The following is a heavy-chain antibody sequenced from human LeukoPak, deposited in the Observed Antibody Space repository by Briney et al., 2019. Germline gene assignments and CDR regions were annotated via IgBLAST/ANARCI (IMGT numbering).Heavy chain of an antibody. D-gene: IGHD3-3*01. CDR1: GYSFTSYW. CDR2: IYPGDSDT. J-gene: IGHJ4*02. V-gene: IGHV5-51*01. Sequence: GESLQISCKGSGYSFTSYWIGWVRQLPGKGLEWMGIIYPGDSDTRYSPSFQGQVTISADKSISTAYLQWSSLKASDTAMYYCARGEGSEYYDFWSGTKDYFDYWGQGTLVTVSS. CDR3: ARGEGSEYYDFWSGTKDYFDY.